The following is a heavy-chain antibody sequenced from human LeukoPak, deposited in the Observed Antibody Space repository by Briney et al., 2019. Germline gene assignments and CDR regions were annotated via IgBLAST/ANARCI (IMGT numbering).Heavy chain of an antibody. Sequence: LGESLKISCKGSGYGFTSYWIGWVRQMPGKGLEWMGIIYPGDSDTRYSPSFQGQVTISADKSISTAYLQWSSLKASDTAMYYCARLLRNIAAAVYYFDYWGQGTLVTVSS. CDR3: ARLLRNIAAAVYYFDY. V-gene: IGHV5-51*01. D-gene: IGHD6-13*01. CDR2: IYPGDSDT. J-gene: IGHJ4*02. CDR1: GYGFTSYW.